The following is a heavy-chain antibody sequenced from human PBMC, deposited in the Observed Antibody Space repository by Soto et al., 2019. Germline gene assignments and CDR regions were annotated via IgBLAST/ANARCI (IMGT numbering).Heavy chain of an antibody. D-gene: IGHD2-21*02. CDR1: GDSISSYY. Sequence: QVQLQESGPGLVKPSETLSLTCTVSGDSISSYYWTWIRQPPGKGLEWIGYIHSGGSTNYNPSFKSRVTMSVDTSKNHFSLRLSSVTAADTAVYYCARFGRGDSYYGMDVWGQGTTVIVSS. J-gene: IGHJ6*02. V-gene: IGHV4-4*09. CDR3: ARFGRGDSYYGMDV. CDR2: IHSGGST.